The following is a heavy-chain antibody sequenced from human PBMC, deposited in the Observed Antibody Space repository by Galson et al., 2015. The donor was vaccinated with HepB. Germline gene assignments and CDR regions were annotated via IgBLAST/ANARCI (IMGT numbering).Heavy chain of an antibody. V-gene: IGHV3-7*03. J-gene: IGHJ6*03. D-gene: IGHD2-2*02. CDR2: IKQDGSEK. CDR3: AREAPGCSSTSCYTWGNYYYMDV. CDR1: GFTFSNAW. Sequence: SLRLSCAASGFTFSNAWMSWVRQAPGKGLEWVANIKQDGSEKYYVDSVKGRFTISRDNAKNSLYLQMNSLRAEDTAVYYCAREAPGCSSTSCYTWGNYYYMDVWGKGTTVTVSS.